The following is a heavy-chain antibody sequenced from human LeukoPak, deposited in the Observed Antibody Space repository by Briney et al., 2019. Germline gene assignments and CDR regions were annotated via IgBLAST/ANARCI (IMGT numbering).Heavy chain of an antibody. CDR1: GGSSSGYY. J-gene: IGHJ4*02. CDR3: ARGLRAVAGTGSDY. V-gene: IGHV4-34*01. Sequence: SETLSLTCAVYGGSSSGYYWSWIRQPPGKGLEWMGEINHSGSTNYNPSLKSRVTISVDTSKNQFSLKLSSVTAADTAVYYCARGLRAVAGTGSDYRGQGTLVTVSS. D-gene: IGHD6-19*01. CDR2: INHSGST.